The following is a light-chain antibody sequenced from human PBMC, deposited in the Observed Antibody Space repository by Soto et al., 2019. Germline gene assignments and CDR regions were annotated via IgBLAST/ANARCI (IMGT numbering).Light chain of an antibody. CDR1: QSISRY. CDR2: AAS. Sequence: DIQMTQSPSSLSASVGDRVTITCRASQSISRYLNWYQQKPGKAPKLLIYAASSLQSGVPSRFSGSGSGTDFTLTISRLEPEDFAVYYCQQYGSSPPSVTFGQGTRLEIK. V-gene: IGKV1-39*01. CDR3: QQYGSSPPSVT. J-gene: IGKJ5*01.